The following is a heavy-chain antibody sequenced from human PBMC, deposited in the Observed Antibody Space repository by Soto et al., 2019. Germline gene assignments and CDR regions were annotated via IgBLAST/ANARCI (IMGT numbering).Heavy chain of an antibody. CDR2: IIPIFGTA. J-gene: IGHJ4*02. CDR3: ASGSRDCSGGSCYSH. CDR1: GGTFSSYA. D-gene: IGHD2-15*01. Sequence: GASVKVSCKASGGTFSSYAISWVRQAPGQGLEWMGGIIPIFGTANYAQKFQGRVTITADESTSTAYLQWSSLRASDTAIYYCASGSRDCSGGSCYSHWGQGTLVTVSS. V-gene: IGHV1-69*13.